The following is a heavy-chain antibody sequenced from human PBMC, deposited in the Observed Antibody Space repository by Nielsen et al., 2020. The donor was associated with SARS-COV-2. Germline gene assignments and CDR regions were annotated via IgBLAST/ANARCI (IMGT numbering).Heavy chain of an antibody. D-gene: IGHD6-13*01. CDR3: ARDFGIAAAGQTDYFDY. CDR2: IWYDGSNK. Sequence: GESLKISCAASGFTFSSYGMHWVRQAPGKGLEWVAVIWYDGSNKYYADSVKGRFTISRDNSKNTLYLQMNSLRAEDTAVYYCARDFGIAAAGQTDYFDYWGQGTLVTVSS. V-gene: IGHV3-33*01. CDR1: GFTFSSYG. J-gene: IGHJ4*02.